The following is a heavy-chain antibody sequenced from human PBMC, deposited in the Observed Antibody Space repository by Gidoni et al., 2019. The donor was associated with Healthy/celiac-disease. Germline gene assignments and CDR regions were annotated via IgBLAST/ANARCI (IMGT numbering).Heavy chain of an antibody. J-gene: IGHJ6*02. V-gene: IGHV3-23*01. CDR1: GFTFNTYA. CDR3: AKYSRGLDV. CDR2: ITTSGGST. D-gene: IGHD2-21*01. Sequence: EVQLLESGGGLVQPGGSLRLSCAASGFTFNTYAMSWVRQARGKGLEWVSVITTSGGSTYYADSVKSRFTNSRDNSKNTLYLQMNSLRGEDTAVYYCAKYSRGLDVWGQGTTVTVSS.